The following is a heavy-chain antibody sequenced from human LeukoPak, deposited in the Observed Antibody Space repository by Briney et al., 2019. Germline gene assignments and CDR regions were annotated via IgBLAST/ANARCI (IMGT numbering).Heavy chain of an antibody. CDR1: GGSISSYY. V-gene: IGHV4-59*01. D-gene: IGHD1-26*01. CDR3: ARVLRRDYYYYYMDV. Sequence: PSETVSLTCTVSGGSISSYYWSWIRQPPGKGLEWIGYIYYSGSTNYNPSLKSRVTISVDTSKNQFSLKLSSVTAADTAVYYCARVLRRDYYYYYMDVWGKGTTVTVSS. CDR2: IYYSGST. J-gene: IGHJ6*03.